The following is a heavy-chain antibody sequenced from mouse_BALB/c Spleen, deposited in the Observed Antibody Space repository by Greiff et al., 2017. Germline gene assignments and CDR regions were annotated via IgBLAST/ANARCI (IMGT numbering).Heavy chain of an antibody. CDR1: GFTFSSYA. CDR3: ARGLYYDYDNY. D-gene: IGHD2-4*01. Sequence: DVKLVESGGGLVKPGGSLKLSCAASGFTFSSYAMSWVRQSPEKRLEWVAEISSGGSYTYYPDSVKGRFTISRDNARNILYLQMSSLRSEDTAMYYCARGLYYDYDNYWGQGTTLTVSS. V-gene: IGHV5-9-4*01. CDR2: ISSGGSYT. J-gene: IGHJ2*01.